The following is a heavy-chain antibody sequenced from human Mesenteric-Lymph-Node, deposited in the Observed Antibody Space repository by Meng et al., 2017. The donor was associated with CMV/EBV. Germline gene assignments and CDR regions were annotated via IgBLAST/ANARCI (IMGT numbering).Heavy chain of an antibody. Sequence: SETLSLTCTVSGGSVSSGSYYWSWIRQPPGKGLEWIGYIYYSGSTNYNPSLKSRVTISVDTSKNQFSLKLSSVTAADTAVYYCANTYYYGMDVWGQGTTVTVSS. CDR3: ANTYYYGMDV. CDR2: IYYSGST. J-gene: IGHJ6*02. V-gene: IGHV4-61*01. CDR1: GGSVSSGSYY.